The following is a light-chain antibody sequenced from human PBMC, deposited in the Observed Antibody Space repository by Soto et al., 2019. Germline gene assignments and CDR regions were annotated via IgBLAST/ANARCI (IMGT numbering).Light chain of an antibody. V-gene: IGKV3-20*01. J-gene: IGKJ1*01. CDR3: QQCDRSPWT. Sequence: EIVLTQSPCTLSLSPGERATLSCRAIQTINSNYLVWFQQKPGQAPRLLIYGASSRATGIPDRFSGSGSGTDFTLTISSLEPEDFAVYYCQQCDRSPWTFGQGTKVDIK. CDR2: GAS. CDR1: QTINSNY.